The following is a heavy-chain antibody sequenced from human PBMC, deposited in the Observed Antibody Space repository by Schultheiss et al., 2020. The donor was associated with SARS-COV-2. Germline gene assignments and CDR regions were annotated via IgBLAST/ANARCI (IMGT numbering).Heavy chain of an antibody. D-gene: IGHD6-19*01. CDR2: ILYDGSNK. CDR1: GFTFSAYA. V-gene: IGHV3-30-3*01. J-gene: IGHJ4*02. Sequence: GGSLRLSCAASGFTFSAYAMHWVRQAPGKGLEWVAVILYDGSNKYYADSVKGRFTISRDNSKNTLYLQMNSLRAEDTAVYYCAKAPIYSSGWYFDYWGQGTLVTVSS. CDR3: AKAPIYSSGWYFDY.